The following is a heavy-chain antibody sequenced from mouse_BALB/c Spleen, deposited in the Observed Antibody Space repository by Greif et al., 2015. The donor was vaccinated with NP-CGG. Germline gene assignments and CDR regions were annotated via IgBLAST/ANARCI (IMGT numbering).Heavy chain of an antibody. CDR1: GFSLTSYG. Sequence: QVQLKEPGPGLVAPSQSLSITCTVSGFSLTSYGVHWVRQPPGKGLEWLGVIWAGGSTNYNSALMSRLSISKDNSKSQVFLKMNSLQTDDTAMYYCARGGGNSYYAMDYWGQGTSVTVSS. V-gene: IGHV2-9*02. CDR2: IWAGGST. J-gene: IGHJ4*01. D-gene: IGHD2-1*01. CDR3: ARGGGNSYYAMDY.